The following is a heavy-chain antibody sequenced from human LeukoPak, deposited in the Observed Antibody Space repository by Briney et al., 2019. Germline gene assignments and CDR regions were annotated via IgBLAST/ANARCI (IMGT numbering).Heavy chain of an antibody. CDR2: IKQDGSEK. CDR1: GFTFSSYW. CDR3: ARGREKGASVVVVVAATGGLFDY. J-gene: IGHJ4*02. D-gene: IGHD2-15*01. Sequence: GGSLRLSCAASGFTFSSYWMSWVRQAPGKGLEWVANIKQDGSEKYYVDSVKGRFTISRDNAKNSLYLQMNSLRAEDTAVYYCARGREKGASVVVVVAATGGLFDYWGQGTLVTVSS. V-gene: IGHV3-7*01.